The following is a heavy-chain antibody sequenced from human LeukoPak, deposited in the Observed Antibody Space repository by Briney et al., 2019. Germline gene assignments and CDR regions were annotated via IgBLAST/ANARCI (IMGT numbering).Heavy chain of an antibody. J-gene: IGHJ4*02. CDR2: ISGSGGGP. Sequence: GGSLRLSCAASGFTFSSCAMSWVRQAPGKGLEWVSGISGSGGGPIYADSVKGRFTISRDNAKNTLYLQMNSLRAEDTALYYCAKRMTTVTNFDYWGQGTLVTVSS. D-gene: IGHD4-17*01. CDR1: GFTFSSCA. V-gene: IGHV3-23*01. CDR3: AKRMTTVTNFDY.